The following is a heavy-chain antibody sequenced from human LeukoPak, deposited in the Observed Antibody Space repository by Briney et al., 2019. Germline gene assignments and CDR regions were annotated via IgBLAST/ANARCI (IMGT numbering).Heavy chain of an antibody. D-gene: IGHD1/OR15-1a*01. V-gene: IGHV5-51*01. CDR3: AAGGTSAP. J-gene: IGHJ5*02. CDR1: GYSFTNFW. CDR2: ISPGDSGI. Sequence: GESLKISCKGSGYSFTNFWIGWVRQMPGEGLEWMGVISPGDSGIRYSPSFQGQVTISVDKSISTAYLQWSSLKASDSAMYYCAAGGTSAPWGQGTLVTVSS.